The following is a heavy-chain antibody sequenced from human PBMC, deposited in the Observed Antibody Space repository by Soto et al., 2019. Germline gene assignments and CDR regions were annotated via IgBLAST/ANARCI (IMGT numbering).Heavy chain of an antibody. V-gene: IGHV1-69*02. CDR3: ASGETEDIVVVPAATFDY. CDR1: GGTFSSYT. J-gene: IGHJ4*02. D-gene: IGHD2-2*01. CDR2: IIPILGIA. Sequence: ASVKVSCKASGGTFSSYTISWVRQAPGQGLEWMGRIIPILGIANYAQKFQGRVTITADKSTSTAYMELRSLRSEDTAVYYCASGETEDIVVVPAATFDYWGQGTLVTVSS.